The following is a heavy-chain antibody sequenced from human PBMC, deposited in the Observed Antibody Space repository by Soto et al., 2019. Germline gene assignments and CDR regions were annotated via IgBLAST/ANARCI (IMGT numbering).Heavy chain of an antibody. CDR3: ARAMEMDRIKKMRDALAI. J-gene: IGHJ3*02. CDR1: GYTFTSYY. Sequence: GASVKVSCKASGYTFTSYYMHWVRQAPGQGLEWMGIINPSGGSTSYAQKFQGRVTMTRDTSTSTVYMELSSLRSEDTAVYYCARAMEMDRIKKMRDALAIWAQGTMVPVS. V-gene: IGHV1-46*03. D-gene: IGHD2-2*03. CDR2: INPSGGST.